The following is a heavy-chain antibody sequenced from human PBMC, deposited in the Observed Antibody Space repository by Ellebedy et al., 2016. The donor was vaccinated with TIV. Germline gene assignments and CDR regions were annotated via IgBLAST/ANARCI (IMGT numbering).Heavy chain of an antibody. CDR2: MNPNRGNT. J-gene: IGHJ6*02. D-gene: IGHD3-10*01. CDR1: GYTFTSYD. V-gene: IGHV1-8*03. CDR3: ARVYGSGSYLYYYYGMDV. Sequence: AASVTVSCKASGYTFTSYDINWVRPATGQGLAWMGWMNPNRGNTGYAQKFQGRVTITRNTSISTAYMDLRSLRSEDTAVYYCARVYGSGSYLYYYYGMDVWGQGTTVTVSS.